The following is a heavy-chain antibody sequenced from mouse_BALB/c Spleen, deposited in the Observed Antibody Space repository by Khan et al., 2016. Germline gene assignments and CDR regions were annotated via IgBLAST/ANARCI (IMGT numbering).Heavy chain of an antibody. CDR2: ISDGGSYT. CDR1: GFTFSDYY. D-gene: IGHD2-14*01. CDR3: ARDDRWFAY. J-gene: IGHJ3*01. Sequence: EVELVESGGGLVKPGGSLKLSCAASGFTFSDYYMYWVRQTPEKRLEWVATISDGGSYTYYPDSVKGRFTISRDNAKNNLYLQMSSLKSEDTAMYYCARDDRWFAYWGQGTLATVSA. V-gene: IGHV5-4*02.